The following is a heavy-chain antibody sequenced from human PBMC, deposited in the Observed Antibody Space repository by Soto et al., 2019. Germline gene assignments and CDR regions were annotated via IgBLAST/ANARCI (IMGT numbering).Heavy chain of an antibody. CDR1: GYTFTSYG. CDR2: ISAYNGNT. Sequence: GASVKVSCTASGYTFTSYGISWVRQAPRQGLEWMGWISAYNGNTKYSQKFQGRVTMTRDTSTSTVYMELSSLRSEDTAVYYCARDAHIVVVTATLNWFDPWGQGTLVTVSS. CDR3: ARDAHIVVVTATLNWFDP. D-gene: IGHD2-21*02. V-gene: IGHV1-18*01. J-gene: IGHJ5*02.